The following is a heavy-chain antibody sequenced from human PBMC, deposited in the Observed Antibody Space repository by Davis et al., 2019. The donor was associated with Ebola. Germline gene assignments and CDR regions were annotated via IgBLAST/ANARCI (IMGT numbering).Heavy chain of an antibody. Sequence: ASVKVSCKASGYTFTSYGISWVRQAPGQGLEWMGWISAYNGNTNYAQKLQGRVTMTTETSTSTAYMELRSLRSDDTAVYYCARDITMVQGPLGWFDPWGQGTLVTVSS. CDR1: GYTFTSYG. CDR3: ARDITMVQGPLGWFDP. J-gene: IGHJ5*02. V-gene: IGHV1-18*01. CDR2: ISAYNGNT. D-gene: IGHD3-10*01.